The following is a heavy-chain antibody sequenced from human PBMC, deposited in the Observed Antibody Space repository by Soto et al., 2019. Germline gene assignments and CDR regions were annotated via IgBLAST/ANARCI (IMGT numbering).Heavy chain of an antibody. CDR3: ARDRDDEYISGYGPAWSGMDF. CDR1: GGSISSYY. Sequence: SENLSLTCTVSGGSISSYYWSWIRQPAGKGLEWIGRIYTSGSTNYNPALKSRVTMSVDTSKNQFSLKLSPVTAADTAVYYCARDRDDEYISGYGPAWSGMDFWGQGTTV. CDR2: IYTSGST. V-gene: IGHV4-4*07. D-gene: IGHD3-22*01. J-gene: IGHJ6*01.